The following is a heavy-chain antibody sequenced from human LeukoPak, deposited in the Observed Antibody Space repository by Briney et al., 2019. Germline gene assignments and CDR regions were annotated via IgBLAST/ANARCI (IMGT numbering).Heavy chain of an antibody. CDR1: GFTFSSYS. Sequence: GGSLRLSCAVSGFTFSSYSMSWVRQAPGKGLEWVSAISGSGGSTYYADSVKGRFTISRDNSKNTLYLQMNSLRAEDTAVYYCALPYDSSGYYYFPGYWGQGTLVTVSS. V-gene: IGHV3-23*01. CDR2: ISGSGGST. CDR3: ALPYDSSGYYYFPGY. D-gene: IGHD3-22*01. J-gene: IGHJ4*02.